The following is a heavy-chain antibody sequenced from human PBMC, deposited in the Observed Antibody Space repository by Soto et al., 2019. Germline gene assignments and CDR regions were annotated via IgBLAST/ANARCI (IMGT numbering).Heavy chain of an antibody. J-gene: IGHJ5*01. CDR3: SRSDGYPFNWLDS. Sequence: QVQLVQSGAEVKTPGASVKVSCKASGYTFASYDMNWVRQAPGQGLEWMGWMNPNSNNTGYAQKFQGRLTMTRDFAWSIAHMELSSRRNEDTAVFYCSRSDGYPFNWLDSWGQGTLVTVSA. CDR2: MNPNSNNT. D-gene: IGHD2-21*01. CDR1: GYTFASYD. V-gene: IGHV1-8*01.